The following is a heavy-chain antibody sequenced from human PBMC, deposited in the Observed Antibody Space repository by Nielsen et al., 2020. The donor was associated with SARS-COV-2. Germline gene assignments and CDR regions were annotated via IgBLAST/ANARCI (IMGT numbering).Heavy chain of an antibody. D-gene: IGHD3-22*01. J-gene: IGHJ4*02. Sequence: ASVKVSCKASGYTFTSYGISWVRQAPGQGLEWMGIINPSGGSTSYAQKFQGRVTMTRDTSTSTVYMELSSLRSEDTAVYYCARDALVMPSTMRFWGQGTLVTVSS. CDR3: ARDALVMPSTMRF. V-gene: IGHV1-46*01. CDR1: GYTFTSYG. CDR2: INPSGGST.